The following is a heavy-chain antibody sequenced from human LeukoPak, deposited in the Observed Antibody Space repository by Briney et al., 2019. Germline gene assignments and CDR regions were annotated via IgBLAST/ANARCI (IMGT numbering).Heavy chain of an antibody. Sequence: ASVKVSCKASGDTFNSYAISWVRQAPGQGLEWMGRIIPIFATTNYAQKFQGRVTITTDESTSTAYMELSSLRSEDTAVYYCARDLANWGSNFDYWGQGTLVTVSS. D-gene: IGHD7-27*01. J-gene: IGHJ4*02. CDR2: IIPIFATT. CDR1: GDTFNSYA. CDR3: ARDLANWGSNFDY. V-gene: IGHV1-69*05.